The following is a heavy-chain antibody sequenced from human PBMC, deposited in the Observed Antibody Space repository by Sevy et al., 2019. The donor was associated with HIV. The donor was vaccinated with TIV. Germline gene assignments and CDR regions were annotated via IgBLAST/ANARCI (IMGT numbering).Heavy chain of an antibody. D-gene: IGHD6-19*01. J-gene: IGHJ6*02. V-gene: IGHV3-30*02. Sequence: GGSLRLSCAASGFTFSSYGMHWVRQAPGKGLEWVAFIRYDGSNKYYADSVKGRFTISRDNSENTLYLQMNSLRAEDTAVYYCAKDRIAVAGHYYYYYGMDVWGQGTTVTVSS. CDR1: GFTFSSYG. CDR3: AKDRIAVAGHYYYYYGMDV. CDR2: IRYDGSNK.